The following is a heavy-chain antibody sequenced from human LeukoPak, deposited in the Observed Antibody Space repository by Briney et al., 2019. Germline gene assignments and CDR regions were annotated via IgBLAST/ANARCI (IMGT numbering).Heavy chain of an antibody. Sequence: ASGKVSCKASGYTCTSNYIHLVRQAPGQGLEWMGMIYPRDGSTSYAQKFQGRVTVTWDTSTSTVHMELSGLRSEDTAVYYCARDQEGFDYWGQGTLITVSS. CDR1: GYTCTSNY. CDR2: IYPRDGST. CDR3: ARDQEGFDY. J-gene: IGHJ4*02. V-gene: IGHV1-46*01.